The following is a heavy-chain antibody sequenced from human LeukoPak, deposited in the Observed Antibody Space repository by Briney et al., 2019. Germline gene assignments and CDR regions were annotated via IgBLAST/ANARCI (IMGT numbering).Heavy chain of an antibody. CDR3: ARDDYYDSSGHDY. Sequence: SQTLSLTCTVSGGSISSGSYCWSWIRQPAGKGLEWIGHIHTSGSTNYNPSLKSRVTISVDTSKNQFSLKLSSVTAADTAVYYCARDDYYDSSGHDYWGQGTLVTVSS. J-gene: IGHJ4*02. CDR2: IHTSGST. D-gene: IGHD3-22*01. V-gene: IGHV4-61*09. CDR1: GGSISSGSYC.